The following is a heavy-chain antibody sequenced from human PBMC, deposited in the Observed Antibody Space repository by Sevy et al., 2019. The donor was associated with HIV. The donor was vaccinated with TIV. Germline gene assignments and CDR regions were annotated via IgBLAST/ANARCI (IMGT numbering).Heavy chain of an antibody. D-gene: IGHD3-16*01. CDR3: VKEGGGGGGDH. CDR2: IQYDGSNK. CDR1: GFSFSSYG. Sequence: GGSLRLSCVASGFSFSSYGMHWVRQAPGKGLEWMSYIQYDGSNKDYADSVKGRFTISRDNSKNKLYLQMNSLRVEDTAVFHCVKEGGGGGGDHWGQGTLVTVSS. V-gene: IGHV3-30*02. J-gene: IGHJ4*02.